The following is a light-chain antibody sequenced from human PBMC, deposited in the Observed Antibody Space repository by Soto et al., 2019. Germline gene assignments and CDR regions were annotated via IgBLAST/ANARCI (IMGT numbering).Light chain of an antibody. CDR2: DVT. CDR3: SSYTSSSTL. J-gene: IGLJ1*01. V-gene: IGLV2-14*01. Sequence: QSVLTQPASVSGSPGQSITISCTGTSSDVGGYNYVSWYQQHPGKAPKVIIYDVTNRPSGVSNRFSGSKSGNTASLTISGLQVEDEADYYCSSYTSSSTLFGTGTQLTVL. CDR1: SSDVGGYNY.